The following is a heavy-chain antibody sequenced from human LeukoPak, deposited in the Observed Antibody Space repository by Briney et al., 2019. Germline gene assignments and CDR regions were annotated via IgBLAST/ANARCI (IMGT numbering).Heavy chain of an antibody. Sequence: GGSLKLSCAASGFTFSSYAMHWVRQAPGKGLEWVAVISYDGSNKYYADSVKGRFTISRDNSKNTLYLQMNSLRAEDTAVYYCARGGYSTYFFHYWGQGTLVTVSS. CDR2: ISYDGSNK. V-gene: IGHV3-30-3*01. D-gene: IGHD6-13*01. J-gene: IGHJ4*02. CDR3: ARGGYSTYFFHY. CDR1: GFTFSSYA.